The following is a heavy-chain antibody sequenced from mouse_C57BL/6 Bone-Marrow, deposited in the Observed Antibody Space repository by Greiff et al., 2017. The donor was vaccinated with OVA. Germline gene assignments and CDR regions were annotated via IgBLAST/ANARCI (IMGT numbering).Heavy chain of an antibody. CDR1: GHTFTGYW. D-gene: IGHD1-1*01. Sequence: QLQQSGAELMKPGASVKLSCKATGHTFTGYWIEWVKQRPGHGLEWIGEILPGSGSTNYNEKFKGKATFTADTSSNTAYMQLSSLTTEDSAIYYCAILIYYYGSSYVGIYYAMDYWGQGTSVTVSS. J-gene: IGHJ4*01. V-gene: IGHV1-9*01. CDR2: ILPGSGST. CDR3: AILIYYYGSSYVGIYYAMDY.